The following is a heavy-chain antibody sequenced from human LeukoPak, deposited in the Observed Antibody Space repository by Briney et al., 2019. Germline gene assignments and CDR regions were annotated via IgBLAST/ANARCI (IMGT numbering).Heavy chain of an antibody. V-gene: IGHV4-39*01. CDR1: GGSIGSSRYY. Sequence: SETLSLTCTVSGGSIGSSRYYWGWIRQPPGKGLEWIGTIYYSGSTYYNPSLKSRVTISVDTSKNQFSLKLSSVTAADTAVYYCAESSRWLQDLDYWGQGILVTVSS. D-gene: IGHD5-24*01. CDR3: AESSRWLQDLDY. J-gene: IGHJ4*02. CDR2: IYYSGST.